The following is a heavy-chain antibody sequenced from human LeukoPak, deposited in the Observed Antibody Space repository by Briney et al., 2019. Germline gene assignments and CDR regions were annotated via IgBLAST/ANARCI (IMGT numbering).Heavy chain of an antibody. V-gene: IGHV3-30*18. Sequence: GGSLRLSCAASGFTFSSYGMHWVRQAPGKGLEWVAVISYDRSNKYYADSVKGRFTISRDNSKNTLYLQMNSLRAEDTAVYYCAKDVDSSSWDYYGMDVWGKGTTVTVSS. D-gene: IGHD6-13*01. J-gene: IGHJ6*04. CDR3: AKDVDSSSWDYYGMDV. CDR2: ISYDRSNK. CDR1: GFTFSSYG.